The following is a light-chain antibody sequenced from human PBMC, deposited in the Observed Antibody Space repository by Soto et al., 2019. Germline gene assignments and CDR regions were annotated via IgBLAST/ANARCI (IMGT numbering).Light chain of an antibody. J-gene: IGLJ2*01. V-gene: IGLV2-23*01. CDR2: EGS. Sequence: QSALTQPASVSGSPGQSITISCTGTSSDVGSYNLVSWFQQHPGKAPKFMIYEGSKRPSGVSNRFSGSKSGNTASLTISGLQAEYEADYYCCSYAGSSTLVFGGGTKLTVL. CDR1: SSDVGSYNL. CDR3: CSYAGSSTLV.